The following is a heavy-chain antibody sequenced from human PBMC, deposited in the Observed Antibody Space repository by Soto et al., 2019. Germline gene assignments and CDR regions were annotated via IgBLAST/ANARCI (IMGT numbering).Heavy chain of an antibody. CDR1: GGSISSSSYY. V-gene: IGHV4-39*07. CDR2: IYYSGST. Sequence: LSLTCTVSGGSISSSSYYWGWIRQPPGKGLEWIGSIYYSGSTYYNPSLKSRVTISVDTSKNQFSLKLSSVTAADTAVYYCARVVRLPKNMDVWGQGTTVTVSS. CDR3: ARVVRLPKNMDV. D-gene: IGHD4-17*01. J-gene: IGHJ6*02.